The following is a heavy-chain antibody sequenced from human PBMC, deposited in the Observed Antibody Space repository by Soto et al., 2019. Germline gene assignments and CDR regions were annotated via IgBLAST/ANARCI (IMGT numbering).Heavy chain of an antibody. D-gene: IGHD2-15*01. Sequence: QVQLVESGGGVVQPGRSLRLSCAASGFTFSSYGMHWVRQAPGKGLEWVAVISYDGSNKYYADSVKGRFTISRDNSKNTVYLQMKSLRAEDTAVYYCAKAGFGVVAALYYFDYWGPGTLVTVSS. V-gene: IGHV3-30*18. CDR1: GFTFSSYG. CDR2: ISYDGSNK. CDR3: AKAGFGVVAALYYFDY. J-gene: IGHJ4*02.